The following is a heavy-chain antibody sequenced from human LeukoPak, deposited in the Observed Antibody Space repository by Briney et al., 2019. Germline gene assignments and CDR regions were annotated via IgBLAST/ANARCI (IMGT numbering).Heavy chain of an antibody. D-gene: IGHD3-22*01. CDR2: INPSGGST. J-gene: IGHJ3*02. CDR3: ARDSRETYYYDSRWGADAFDI. Sequence: ASVKVSCKASGYTFTSYYMHWVRHAPGQGLEWMGIINPSGGSTSYAKKLQGRVTMTRDTSTSTVYMELSSLRSEDTAVYYCARDSRETYYYDSRWGADAFDIWSQGTMVTVSS. V-gene: IGHV1-46*01. CDR1: GYTFTSYY.